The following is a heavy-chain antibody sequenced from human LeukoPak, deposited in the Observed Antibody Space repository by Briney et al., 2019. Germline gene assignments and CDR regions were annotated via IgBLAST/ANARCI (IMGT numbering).Heavy chain of an antibody. D-gene: IGHD3-16*01. CDR2: IYYSGST. Sequence: SETLSLTCTVSCGSISSYFWSWLRQPPGKGLEWRGYIYYSGSTNYNPSLKRRVTISVDTSKNQFSLKLSSVTAADTAVYYCARDLGAGLANSYYYGMDVWGQGTTVTVSS. CDR1: CGSISSYF. CDR3: ARDLGAGLANSYYYGMDV. J-gene: IGHJ6*02. V-gene: IGHV4-59*01.